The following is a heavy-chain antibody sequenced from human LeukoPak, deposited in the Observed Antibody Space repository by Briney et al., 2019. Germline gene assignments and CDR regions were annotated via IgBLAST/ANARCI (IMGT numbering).Heavy chain of an antibody. CDR1: GYNFPGYW. V-gene: IGHV5-51*01. Sequence: GESLKISCKGPGYNFPGYWIGWVRQMPGKGLGWMGIIYAGNSKSRYSPSLQGQVTMSVDKSISTAYLQWTSLKASDTAMYFCARQWGGSGQDYDYWGQGTLVTVSS. CDR3: ARQWGGSGQDYDY. CDR2: IYAGNSKS. D-gene: IGHD6-19*01. J-gene: IGHJ4*02.